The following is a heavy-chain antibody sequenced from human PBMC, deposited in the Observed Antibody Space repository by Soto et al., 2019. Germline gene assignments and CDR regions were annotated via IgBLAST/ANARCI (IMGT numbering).Heavy chain of an antibody. CDR1: WFTFRSYG. CDR3: AKGGSSSARYFDR. Sequence: GGLRLSCAASWFTFRSYGMHWVRPAPGKGLEWVAIISWDGNNKYYADSVRGRFTISRDTSKNTLFLQMNSLRAEDTAVYYCAKGGSSSARYFDRWGQGTLVTVS. J-gene: IGHJ5*02. V-gene: IGHV3-30*18. D-gene: IGHD6-6*01. CDR2: ISWDGNNK.